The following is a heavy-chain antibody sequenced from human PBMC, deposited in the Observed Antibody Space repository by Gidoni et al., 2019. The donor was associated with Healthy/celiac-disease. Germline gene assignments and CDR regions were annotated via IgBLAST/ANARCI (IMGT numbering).Heavy chain of an antibody. CDR1: GGPVSSGSYY. J-gene: IGHJ5*02. D-gene: IGHD2-8*01. Sequence: QVQLQESGPGLVKPSQTLSLTCTVSGGPVSSGSYYWSWIRQPAGKGLEWIGRIYTSGSTNYNPSLKSRVTISVDTSKNQFSLKLSSVTAADTAVYYCASSLMVYEDWFDPWGQGTLVTVSS. V-gene: IGHV4-61*02. CDR2: IYTSGST. CDR3: ASSLMVYEDWFDP.